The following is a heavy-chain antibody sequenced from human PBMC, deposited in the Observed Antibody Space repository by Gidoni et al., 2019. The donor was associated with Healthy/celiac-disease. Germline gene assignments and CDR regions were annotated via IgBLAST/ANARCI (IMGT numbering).Heavy chain of an antibody. V-gene: IGHV3-23*01. CDR1: GFPFSRHA. CDR3: AKLNSSGWYVNYFDY. D-gene: IGHD6-19*01. J-gene: IGHJ4*02. Sequence: EVQLLESGGGLVQPGGSLRRSCPASGFPFSRHAMSWVRQAPGQGLEWVSAISGSGGSTYYADSVKGRFTISRDNSKNTLYLQMNSLRAEDTAVYYCAKLNSSGWYVNYFDYWVQGTLVTVSS. CDR2: ISGSGGST.